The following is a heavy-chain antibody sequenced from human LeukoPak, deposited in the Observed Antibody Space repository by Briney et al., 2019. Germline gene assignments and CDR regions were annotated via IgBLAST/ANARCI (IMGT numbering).Heavy chain of an antibody. D-gene: IGHD3-10*01. Sequence: SETLSLTCTVSGGSISSSSYYWGWIRQPPGKGLEWIGSIYYSGSTYYNPSLKSRVTISVDTSKNQFSLKLSSVTAADTAVYYCARHPRITMVRGVTQFDYWGQGTLVTVSS. V-gene: IGHV4-39*01. CDR3: ARHPRITMVRGVTQFDY. J-gene: IGHJ4*02. CDR2: IYYSGST. CDR1: GGSISSSSYY.